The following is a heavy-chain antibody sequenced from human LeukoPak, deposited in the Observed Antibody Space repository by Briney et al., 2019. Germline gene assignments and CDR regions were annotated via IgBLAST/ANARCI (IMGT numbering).Heavy chain of an antibody. CDR2: INHSGST. CDR1: GGSFSGYY. CDR3: ARGGYGVWYFDL. V-gene: IGHV4-34*01. D-gene: IGHD4/OR15-4a*01. J-gene: IGHJ2*01. Sequence: SETLSLTCAVYGGSFSGYYWSWIRQPPGKGLEWIGEINHSGSTNYNPSLKSRVTISVDTSKNQFSLKLSSVTAADTAVYYCARGGYGVWYFDLWGRGTLVTVSS.